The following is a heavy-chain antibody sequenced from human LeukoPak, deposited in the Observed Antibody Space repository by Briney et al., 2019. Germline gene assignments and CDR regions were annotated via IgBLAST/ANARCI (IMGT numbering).Heavy chain of an antibody. Sequence: ASVKVSCKATGYTFTSYGISWVRQAPGQGLEWMGWISAYNGNTNYAQKLQGRVTMTTDTSTSTAYMELRSLRSDDTAVYYCARGQEWESPYDAFDIWGQGTMVTVSS. J-gene: IGHJ3*02. CDR2: ISAYNGNT. V-gene: IGHV1-18*01. CDR1: GYTFTSYG. CDR3: ARGQEWESPYDAFDI. D-gene: IGHD1-26*01.